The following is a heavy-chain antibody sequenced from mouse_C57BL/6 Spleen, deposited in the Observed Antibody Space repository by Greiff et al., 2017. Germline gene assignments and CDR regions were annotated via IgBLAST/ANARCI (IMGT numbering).Heavy chain of an antibody. D-gene: IGHD1-1*01. CDR1: GFTFSNYW. CDR3: TGGGNYDYFDY. CDR2: IRLKSDNYAT. Sequence: EVQGVESGGGLVQPGGSMKLSCVASGFTFSNYWMNWVRQSPEKGLEWVAQIRLKSDNYATHYAESVKGRFTISRDDSKSSVYLQMNNLRAEDTGIYYCTGGGNYDYFDYWGQGTTLTVSS. J-gene: IGHJ2*01. V-gene: IGHV6-3*01.